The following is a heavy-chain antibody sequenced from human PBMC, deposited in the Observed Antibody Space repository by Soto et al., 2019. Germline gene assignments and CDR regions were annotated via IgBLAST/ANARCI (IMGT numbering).Heavy chain of an antibody. Sequence: SVKVSCKASGGTFSSYTISWVRQAPGQGLEWMGRIIPILGIANYAQKFQGRVTITADKSTSTAYMELSSLRSEDTAVYYCASNAGYCSSTSCYRADWWFDPWGQGTLVTVSS. V-gene: IGHV1-69*02. J-gene: IGHJ5*02. CDR3: ASNAGYCSSTSCYRADWWFDP. D-gene: IGHD2-2*01. CDR1: GGTFSSYT. CDR2: IIPILGIA.